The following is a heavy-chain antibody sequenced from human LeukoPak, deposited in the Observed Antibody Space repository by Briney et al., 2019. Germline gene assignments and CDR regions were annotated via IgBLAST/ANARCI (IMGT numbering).Heavy chain of an antibody. D-gene: IGHD2-2*01. Sequence: PSETLSLTCTVSGGSISSSSYYWGWIRQPPGKWLEWIGSFYYSGSTYYNPSLKSRVTISVDTSKNQFSLKLSSVTAADTAVYYCASPWDIVVVPASAGDAFDIWGQGTMVTVSS. V-gene: IGHV4-39*01. CDR3: ASPWDIVVVPASAGDAFDI. J-gene: IGHJ3*02. CDR1: GGSISSSSYY. CDR2: FYYSGST.